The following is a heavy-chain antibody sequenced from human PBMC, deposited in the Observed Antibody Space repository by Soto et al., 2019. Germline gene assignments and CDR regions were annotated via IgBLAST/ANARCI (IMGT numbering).Heavy chain of an antibody. D-gene: IGHD3-9*01. J-gene: IGHJ4*02. CDR2: IYYSGST. V-gene: IGHV4-39*01. CDR1: GGSISSSSYY. Sequence: QLQLQESGPGLVKPSETLSLTCTVSGGSISSSSYYWGWIRQPPGKGLEWIGSIYYSGSTYYNPSLKGRVTISVDTSQNQISMKLSSVTAADTAVYYCARQGLGRYCDWLLYKDIDYWGQGTLVTVSS. CDR3: ARQGLGRYCDWLLYKDIDY.